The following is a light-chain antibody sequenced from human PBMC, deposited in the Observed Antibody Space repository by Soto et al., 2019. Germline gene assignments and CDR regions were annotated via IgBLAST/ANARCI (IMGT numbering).Light chain of an antibody. CDR1: SGYSNYK. CDR2: VGTGGIVG. Sequence: QPVLTQPPSASASLGASVTLTCTLSSGYSNYKVDWYQQRPGKGPRFVMRVGTGGIVGSKGDGIPDRFSVLGSGPNRYLTIKNIQEEDESDYHCGADHGSGSNFVYLFGGGTKVTVL. J-gene: IGLJ2*01. CDR3: GADHGSGSNFVYL. V-gene: IGLV9-49*01.